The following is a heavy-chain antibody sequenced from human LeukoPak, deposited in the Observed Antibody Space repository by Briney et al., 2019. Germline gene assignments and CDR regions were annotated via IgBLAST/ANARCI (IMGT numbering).Heavy chain of an antibody. CDR2: IYSGGST. CDR3: ASSGLWIGQYYFDY. D-gene: IGHD6-19*01. Sequence: PGGSLRLSCAASGFTVSSNYTSWVRQAPGKGLEWVSVIYSGGSTYYADSVKGRFTISRDNSKNTLYLQMNSLRAEDTAVYYCASSGLWIGQYYFDYWGQGTLVTVSS. J-gene: IGHJ4*02. CDR1: GFTVSSNY. V-gene: IGHV3-66*02.